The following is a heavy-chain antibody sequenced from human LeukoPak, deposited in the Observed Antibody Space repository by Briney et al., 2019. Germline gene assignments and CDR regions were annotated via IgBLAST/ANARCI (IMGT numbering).Heavy chain of an antibody. Sequence: GGSLRLSCAASGFTFSSYAMAWVRQAPGQGLEYVSSITDSGGITAYADSVKGRFTISRDNSKNTLYLQMSSLRADDTAVYYCSKKGQSEDYGKPGWGQGTLVTVSS. V-gene: IGHV3-23*01. D-gene: IGHD4-17*01. J-gene: IGHJ4*02. CDR3: SKKGQSEDYGKPG. CDR1: GFTFSSYA. CDR2: ITDSGGIT.